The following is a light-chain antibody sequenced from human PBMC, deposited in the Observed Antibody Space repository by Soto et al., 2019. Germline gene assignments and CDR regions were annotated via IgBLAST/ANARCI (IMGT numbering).Light chain of an antibody. CDR3: QQYNNWPLT. V-gene: IGKV3-15*01. Sequence: EVVMTQSPATLSVSPGDGATLSCRASQNVHSNLAWYQQKPGQAPRLLIYDTSTSATDIPFRFSAGGSGTEFTHTSSSLQSEDFAVYYCQQYNNWPLTSGGGNKVEIK. J-gene: IGKJ4*01. CDR2: DTS. CDR1: QNVHSN.